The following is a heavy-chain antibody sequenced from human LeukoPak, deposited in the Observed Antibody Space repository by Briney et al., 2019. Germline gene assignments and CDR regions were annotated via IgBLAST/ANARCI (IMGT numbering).Heavy chain of an antibody. CDR2: ISSSSSYI. V-gene: IGHV3-21*01. CDR3: AKDLLTGITMVRGVHYYYYYGMDV. CDR1: GFTFSSYS. J-gene: IGHJ6*02. Sequence: GGSLRLSCAASGFTFSSYSMNWVRQAPGKGLEWVSSISSSSSYIYYADSVKGRFTISRDNAKNSLYLQMNSLRAEDTAVYYCAKDLLTGITMVRGVHYYYYYGMDVWGQGTTVTVSS. D-gene: IGHD3-10*01.